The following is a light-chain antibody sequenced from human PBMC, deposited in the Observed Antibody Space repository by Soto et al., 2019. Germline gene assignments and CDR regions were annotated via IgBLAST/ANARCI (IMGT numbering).Light chain of an antibody. CDR2: GAS. CDR3: QQYNSYSPT. J-gene: IGKJ1*01. Sequence: GDRVTITCRASESINSYVNWYQQRPGKAPKVLIYGASSLQSGVPSRFSGSGYGTDFTLTVSNLQPEDFATYYCQQYNSYSPTFGQGTKVDIK. CDR1: ESINSY. V-gene: IGKV1-39*01.